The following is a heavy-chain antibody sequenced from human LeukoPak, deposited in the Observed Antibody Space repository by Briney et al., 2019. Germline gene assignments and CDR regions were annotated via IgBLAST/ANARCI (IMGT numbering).Heavy chain of an antibody. Sequence: GGSLRLSCAASGFTFSSYDMHWVRQATGKGLEWVANIKQDGSEKYYMDSVKGRFTISRDNAKNSLYLQMNSLRAEDTAVYYCASLKNSGWGNAFHFWGQGTMVTVSS. D-gene: IGHD6-19*01. CDR1: GFTFSSYD. CDR3: ASLKNSGWGNAFHF. J-gene: IGHJ3*01. CDR2: IKQDGSEK. V-gene: IGHV3-7*02.